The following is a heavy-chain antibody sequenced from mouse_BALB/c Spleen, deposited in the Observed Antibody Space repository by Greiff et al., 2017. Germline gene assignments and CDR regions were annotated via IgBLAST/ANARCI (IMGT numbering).Heavy chain of an antibody. V-gene: IGHV2-2*02. J-gene: IGHJ3*01. D-gene: IGHD2-14*01. CDR2: IWSGGST. CDR1: GFSLTSYG. Sequence: VQLQQSGPGLVQPSQSLSITCTVSGFSLTSYGVHWVRQSPGKGLEWLGVIWSGGSTDYNAAFISRLSISKDNSKSQVFFKMNSLQANDTAIYYCARSQNRYDGFAYWGQGTLVTVSA. CDR3: ARSQNRYDGFAY.